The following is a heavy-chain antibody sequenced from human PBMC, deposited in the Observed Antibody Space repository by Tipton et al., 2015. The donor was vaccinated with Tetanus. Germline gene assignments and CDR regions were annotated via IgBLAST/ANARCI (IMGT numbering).Heavy chain of an antibody. D-gene: IGHD2/OR15-2a*01. CDR1: GTSISDKKYY. J-gene: IGHJ5*02. Sequence: TLSLTCTVSGTSISDKKYYWGWIRQAPGKGLEWIASIYFQGSPYYSPSLKSRPTIDVDTSQILFSLTLTSVTAADTAVYFCARHLYGYWFDPWGQGILVTVSS. V-gene: IGHV4-39*02. CDR2: IYFQGSP. CDR3: ARHLYGYWFDP.